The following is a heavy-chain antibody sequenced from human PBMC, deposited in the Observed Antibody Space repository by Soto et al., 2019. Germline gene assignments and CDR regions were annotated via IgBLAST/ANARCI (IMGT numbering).Heavy chain of an antibody. V-gene: IGHV3-33*01. D-gene: IGHD6-13*01. CDR1: GFPFSSYG. J-gene: IGHJ4*02. CDR3: ARDEQQLGRGYFDH. CDR2: IWPEGTNK. Sequence: QVQLVESGGGVVQPGRSLRLSCVASGFPFSSYGLHWVRQAPGKGLEWVAVIWPEGTNKYYGDSVRGRFTISRDNSENTLSLQMNSLRAEDTAVYYCARDEQQLGRGYFDHWGQGTLVTVSS.